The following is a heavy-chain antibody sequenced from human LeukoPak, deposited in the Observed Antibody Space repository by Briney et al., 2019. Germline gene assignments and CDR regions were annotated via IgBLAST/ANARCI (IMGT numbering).Heavy chain of an antibody. CDR3: AKDGGYSGYDYYFDY. Sequence: GGSLRLSCAASGFTFDDYAMHWVRHAPGKGLEWVSLISWDGGSTYYADSVKGRFTISRDNSKNSLYLQMNSLRAEDTALYYCAKDGGYSGYDYYFDYWGQGTLVTVSS. D-gene: IGHD5-12*01. J-gene: IGHJ4*02. V-gene: IGHV3-43D*03. CDR1: GFTFDDYA. CDR2: ISWDGGST.